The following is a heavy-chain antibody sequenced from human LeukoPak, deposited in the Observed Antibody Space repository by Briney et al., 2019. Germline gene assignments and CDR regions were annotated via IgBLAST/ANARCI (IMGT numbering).Heavy chain of an antibody. J-gene: IGHJ6*04. D-gene: IGHD4-17*01. CDR3: AGDQGSTVTYGMDV. Sequence: SVKVSCKASGGTFSSYAISWVRQAPGQGLEWMGGIIPIFGTANYAQKFQGRVTITADESTSTAYMELSSLRSEDTAVYYCAGDQGSTVTYGMDVWGKGTTVTVSS. CDR1: GGTFSSYA. CDR2: IIPIFGTA. V-gene: IGHV1-69*13.